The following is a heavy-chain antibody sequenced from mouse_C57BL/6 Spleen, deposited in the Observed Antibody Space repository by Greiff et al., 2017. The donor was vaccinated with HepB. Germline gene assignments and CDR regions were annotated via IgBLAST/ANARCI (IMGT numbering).Heavy chain of an antibody. CDR2: INYDGSST. CDR1: GFTFSDYY. Sequence: EVNLVESEGGLVQPGSSMKLSCTASGFTFSDYYMAWVRQVPEKGLEWVANINYDGSSTYYLDSLKSRFIISRDNAKNILYLQMSSLKSEDTATYYCARGVGPDYYGSSYGYFDVWGTGTTVTVSS. V-gene: IGHV5-16*01. J-gene: IGHJ1*03. CDR3: ARGVGPDYYGSSYGYFDV. D-gene: IGHD1-1*01.